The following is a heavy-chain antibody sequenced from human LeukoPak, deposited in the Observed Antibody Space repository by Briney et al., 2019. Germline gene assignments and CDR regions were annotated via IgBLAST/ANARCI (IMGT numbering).Heavy chain of an antibody. D-gene: IGHD2-15*01. Sequence: ASVKVSCKTSGYTFNSYDINWVRQATGQGLEWMGWINPNSAYTGYAQKFQGRVTITRNTSISTAYMELSSLRAEDTALYYCAQDISWFAFDIWGQGTMVTVSS. CDR1: GYTFNSYD. J-gene: IGHJ3*02. CDR3: AQDISWFAFDI. CDR2: INPNSAYT. V-gene: IGHV1-8*03.